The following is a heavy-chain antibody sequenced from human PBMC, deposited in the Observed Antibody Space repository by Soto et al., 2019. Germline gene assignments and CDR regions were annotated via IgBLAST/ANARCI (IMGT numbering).Heavy chain of an antibody. CDR2: IVVGSGNT. CDR1: GFTFTSSA. CDR3: AAPSRTGTYDSSGYTDYYYYGMDV. D-gene: IGHD3-22*01. Sequence: SVKVSCKASGFTFTSSAVQWVRQARGQRLEWIGWIVVGSGNTNYAQKFQERVTITRDMSTSTAYMELSSLRSEDTAVYYCAAPSRTGTYDSSGYTDYYYYGMDVWGQGTTVTVSS. J-gene: IGHJ6*02. V-gene: IGHV1-58*01.